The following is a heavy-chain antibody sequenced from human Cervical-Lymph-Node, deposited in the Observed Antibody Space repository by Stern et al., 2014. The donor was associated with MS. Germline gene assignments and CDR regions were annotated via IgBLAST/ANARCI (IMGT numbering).Heavy chain of an antibody. D-gene: IGHD2-8*02. J-gene: IGHJ5*02. CDR2: IYSSGTT. CDR3: ARVIVLVVGGILHNWFDP. Sequence: QVQLQESGPGLVKPSETLSLTCTVSGGSISGSYWTWIRQPPGKGLQWIGYIYSSGTTNYNPSLKSRVAISVDTSENQFSLKLSSVTASDTAVYYCARVIVLVVGGILHNWFDPWGQGTLVTVSS. CDR1: GGSISGSY. V-gene: IGHV4-59*01.